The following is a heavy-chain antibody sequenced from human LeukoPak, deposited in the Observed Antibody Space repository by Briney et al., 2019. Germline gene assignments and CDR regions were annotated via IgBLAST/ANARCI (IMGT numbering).Heavy chain of an antibody. J-gene: IGHJ6*02. D-gene: IGHD3-22*01. CDR2: ISWNSGSI. V-gene: IGHV3-9*01. CDR3: ARPITYYYDSSGYLV. CDR1: GFTFDDYA. Sequence: PGGSLRLSCAASGFTFDDYAMHWVRQAPGKGLEWVSGISWNSGSIGYADSVKGRFTISRDNAKNSLYLQMNSLRAEDTALYYCARPITYYYDSSGYLVWGQGTTVTVSS.